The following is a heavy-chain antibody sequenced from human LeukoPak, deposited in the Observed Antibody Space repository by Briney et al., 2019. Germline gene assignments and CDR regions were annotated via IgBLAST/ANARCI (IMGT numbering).Heavy chain of an antibody. CDR2: INPNSGGT. J-gene: IGHJ3*02. D-gene: IGHD6-13*01. Sequence: EASVKVSCKASGYTFTGYYMHWVRQAPGQGLEWMGWINPNSGGTNYAQKFQGRVTMTRDTSISTAYMELSRLRSDDTAVYYCAREGYSSSWAVGAFDIWGQGTMVTVSS. CDR3: AREGYSSSWAVGAFDI. V-gene: IGHV1-2*02. CDR1: GYTFTGYY.